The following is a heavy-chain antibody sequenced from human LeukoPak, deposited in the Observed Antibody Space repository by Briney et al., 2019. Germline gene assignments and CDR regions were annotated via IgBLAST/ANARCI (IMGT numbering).Heavy chain of an antibody. Sequence: SETLSLTCTVPGGSISSYYWSWIRQPPGKGLEWIGYIYYSGSTNYNPSLKSRVTISVDTSKNQFSLKLSSVTAADTAVYYCASTSPYYDSSGYYWWGQGTLVTVSS. CDR2: IYYSGST. CDR1: GGSISSYY. D-gene: IGHD3-22*01. V-gene: IGHV4-59*01. J-gene: IGHJ4*02. CDR3: ASTSPYYDSSGYYW.